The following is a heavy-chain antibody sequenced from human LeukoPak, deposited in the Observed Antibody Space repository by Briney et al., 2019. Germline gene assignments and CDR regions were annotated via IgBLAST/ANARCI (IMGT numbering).Heavy chain of an antibody. J-gene: IGHJ6*03. CDR3: ARGNWNGPYYYYYYMDV. V-gene: IGHV7-4-1*02. D-gene: IGHD1-1*01. CDR1: GYTFTSYA. Sequence: ASVKVSCKASGYTFTSYAMNWVRQAPGQGLEWMGWINTNTGNPTYAQGFTGRFVFSLDTSVSTAYLQISSLKAEDTAVYYCARGNWNGPYYYYYYMDVWGKGTTVTVSS. CDR2: INTNTGNP.